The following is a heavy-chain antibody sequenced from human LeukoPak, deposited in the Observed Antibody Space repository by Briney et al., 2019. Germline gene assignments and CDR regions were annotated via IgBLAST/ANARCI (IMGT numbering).Heavy chain of an antibody. D-gene: IGHD6-19*01. V-gene: IGHV3-23*01. CDR3: AKCSGDGPIGGIDY. J-gene: IGHJ4*02. Sequence: GGSLRLSCAASGFTFSSYAMSWVRQAPGKGLEWVSAISGSGGSTYYADSVKGRFTISRDNSKNTLYLQMNSLRAEDTAVYYCAKCSGDGPIGGIDYWGQGTLVTVSS. CDR1: GFTFSSYA. CDR2: ISGSGGST.